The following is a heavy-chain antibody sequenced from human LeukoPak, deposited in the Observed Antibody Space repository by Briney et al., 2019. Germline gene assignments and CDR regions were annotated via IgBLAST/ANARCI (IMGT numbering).Heavy chain of an antibody. J-gene: IGHJ5*02. V-gene: IGHV4-31*03. CDR2: IYYSGST. Sequence: PSQSLSLTCTVSGGAISSGGYYWSWIRQHPGKGLEWIGYIYYSGSTYYNPSLKSRVTISVDTSKNQFSLKLSSVTAADTAVYYCARLRLAELYRFAPWGQGTLVTVSS. CDR3: ARLRLAELYRFAP. CDR1: GGAISSGGYY. D-gene: IGHD1-7*01.